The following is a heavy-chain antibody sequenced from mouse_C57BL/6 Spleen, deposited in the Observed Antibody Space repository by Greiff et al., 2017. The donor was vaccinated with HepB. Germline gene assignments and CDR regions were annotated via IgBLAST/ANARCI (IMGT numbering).Heavy chain of an antibody. V-gene: IGHV1-69*01. CDR2: IDPSDSYT. Sequence: QVQLQQPGAELVMPGASVKLSCKASGYTFTSYWMHWVKQRPGQGLEWIGEIDPSDSYTNYNQKFKGKSTLTVDKSSSTAYMKLSSLTSEDSAVYYCARDTTHAMDYWGQGTSVTVSS. J-gene: IGHJ4*01. CDR1: GYTFTSYW. D-gene: IGHD1-1*01. CDR3: ARDTTHAMDY.